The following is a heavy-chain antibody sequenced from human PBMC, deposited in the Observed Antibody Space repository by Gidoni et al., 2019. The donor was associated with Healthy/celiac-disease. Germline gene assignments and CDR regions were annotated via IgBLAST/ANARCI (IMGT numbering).Heavy chain of an antibody. V-gene: IGHV3-49*03. Sequence: EVQLVASGGGLVQPGRSLRLSCTASGFTFGDYAMSWFRQAPGKGLEWVGFIRSKAYGGTTEYAASVKGRFTISRDDSKSIAYLQMNSLKTEDTAVYYCTRDPGYSSGYYYYMDVWGKGTTVTVSS. D-gene: IGHD6-19*01. CDR3: TRDPGYSSGYYYYMDV. CDR2: IRSKAYGGTT. J-gene: IGHJ6*03. CDR1: GFTFGDYA.